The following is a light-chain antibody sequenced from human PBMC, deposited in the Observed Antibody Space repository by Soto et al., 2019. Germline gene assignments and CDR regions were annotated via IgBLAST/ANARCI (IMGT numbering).Light chain of an antibody. CDR1: QSVSSK. Sequence: ETVLTQSPATLSVSPGERATVSCRASQSVSSKLAWYQQRPGQAPRLLIYDASTRATGIPARFNGGGSGTEFTLTISSLQSEDFAVYFCQQYNNWPPVTFGQGTKVEIK. V-gene: IGKV3-15*01. CDR2: DAS. J-gene: IGKJ1*01. CDR3: QQYNNWPPVT.